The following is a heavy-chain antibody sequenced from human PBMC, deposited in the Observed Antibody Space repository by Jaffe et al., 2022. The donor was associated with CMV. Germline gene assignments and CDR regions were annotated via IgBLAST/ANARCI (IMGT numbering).Heavy chain of an antibody. CDR2: IVVGSGNT. Sequence: QMQLVQSGPEVKKPGTSVKVSCKASGFTFTSSAMQWVRQARGQRLEWIGWIVVGSGNTNYAQKFQERVTITRDMSTSTAYMELSSLRSEDTAVYYCAAKYYDILTGPLNYYYYMDVWGKGTTVTVSS. V-gene: IGHV1-58*02. CDR1: GFTFTSSA. CDR3: AAKYYDILTGPLNYYYYMDV. D-gene: IGHD3-9*01. J-gene: IGHJ6*03.